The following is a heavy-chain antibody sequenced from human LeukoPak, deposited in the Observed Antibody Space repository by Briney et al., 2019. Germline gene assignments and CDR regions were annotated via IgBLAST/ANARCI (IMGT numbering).Heavy chain of an antibody. CDR3: ARDRDSSSWYRWAKDYYYMDV. V-gene: IGHV3-30*14. CDR1: GFTFSNYP. Sequence: GRSLRLSCAASGFTFSNYPMHWVRQAPGKGLEWVAVVSDDGNNIYYADSVKGRFTISRDNSKNTLYLQMGSLRAEDMAVYYCARDRDSSSWYRWAKDYYYMDVWGKGTTVTVSS. J-gene: IGHJ6*03. D-gene: IGHD6-13*01. CDR2: VSDDGNNI.